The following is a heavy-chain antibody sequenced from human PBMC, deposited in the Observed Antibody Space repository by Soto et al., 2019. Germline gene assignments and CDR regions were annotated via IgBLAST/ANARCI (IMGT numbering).Heavy chain of an antibody. CDR3: AGGVWRGSSEYYYGMDV. CDR2: IIPIFGTP. V-gene: IGHV1-69*01. CDR1: GGTFISYS. D-gene: IGHD3-3*01. Sequence: QVQLVQSGAEMKKPGSSVTVSCKVFGGTFISYSFSWVRQAPGQGPEWMGGIIPIFGTPNYAQKFQGRVTITADGSTSTAYMELSSLRSGDTDVYYCAGGVWRGSSEYYYGMDVWGQGTTVTVSS. J-gene: IGHJ6*02.